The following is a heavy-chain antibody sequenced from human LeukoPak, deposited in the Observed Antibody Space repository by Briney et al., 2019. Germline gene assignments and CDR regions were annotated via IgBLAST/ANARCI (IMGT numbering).Heavy chain of an antibody. CDR1: GFTFSRYS. CDR3: ARGTYGDYSFDI. V-gene: IGHV3-21*01. CDR2: ISGSSSYR. Sequence: GGSLRLSCEASGFTFSRYSMNWVRQAPGKGLEWVSSISGSSSYRNYADSVKGRFTISRDNAKNSLYLETNSLRAEDTAVYSCARGTYGDYSFDIWGQGTMVTASS. D-gene: IGHD4-17*01. J-gene: IGHJ3*02.